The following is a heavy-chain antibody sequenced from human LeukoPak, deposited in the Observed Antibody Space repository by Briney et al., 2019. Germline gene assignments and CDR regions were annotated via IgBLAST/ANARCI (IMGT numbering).Heavy chain of an antibody. D-gene: IGHD3-22*01. CDR1: GYTFTGYY. J-gene: IGHJ5*02. Sequence: ASVKVSCKASGYTFTGYYMHWVRQAPGQGLEWMGWINPNSGGTNYAQKFQGRVTMTRDTSISTAYMELSRLRSDDTAVYYCARDRVGVTNGMGSNWFDPWGQGTLVTVSS. CDR2: INPNSGGT. V-gene: IGHV1-2*02. CDR3: ARDRVGVTNGMGSNWFDP.